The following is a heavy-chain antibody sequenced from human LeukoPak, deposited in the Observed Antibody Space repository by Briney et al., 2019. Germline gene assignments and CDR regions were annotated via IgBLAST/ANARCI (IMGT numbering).Heavy chain of an antibody. Sequence: PSETLSLTCAVYGGSFSGYYWSWIRQPPGKGLEWIGEINHSGSTNYNPSLKSRLTISVDTSKNQFSLKLSSVTAADTAVYYCARGPIAGVDYWGQGTLVTVSS. J-gene: IGHJ4*02. CDR2: INHSGST. D-gene: IGHD2-21*01. CDR1: GGSFSGYY. CDR3: ARGPIAGVDY. V-gene: IGHV4-34*01.